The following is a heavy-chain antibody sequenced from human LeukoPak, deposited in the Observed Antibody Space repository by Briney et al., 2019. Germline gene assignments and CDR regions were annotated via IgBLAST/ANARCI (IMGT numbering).Heavy chain of an antibody. J-gene: IGHJ4*02. D-gene: IGHD2-2*01. Sequence: ASVKVSCKASGYTFTSYGISWVRQAPGQGLEWMGWISAYNGNTNYAQKLQGRVTMTTDTSTSTAYMELRSLRSDDTAVYYCARDGIVVVAAARFDYWGQGTLVTVSS. CDR1: GYTFTSYG. CDR3: ARDGIVVVAAARFDY. CDR2: ISAYNGNT. V-gene: IGHV1-18*01.